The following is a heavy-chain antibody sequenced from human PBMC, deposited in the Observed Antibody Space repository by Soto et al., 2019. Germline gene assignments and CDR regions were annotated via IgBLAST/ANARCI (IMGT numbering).Heavy chain of an antibody. Sequence: ASVKVSCKTSGFTFSTYDISWVRQASGQGLEWMGWMNPNTGNTGYAQNFQGRVTMTRNTSISTAYMELSSLRSEDTAVYFCARRKERSGPHYFDYWGQGXLVTVYS. D-gene: IGHD6-25*01. J-gene: IGHJ4*02. CDR3: ARRKERSGPHYFDY. V-gene: IGHV1-8*01. CDR1: GFTFSTYD. CDR2: MNPNTGNT.